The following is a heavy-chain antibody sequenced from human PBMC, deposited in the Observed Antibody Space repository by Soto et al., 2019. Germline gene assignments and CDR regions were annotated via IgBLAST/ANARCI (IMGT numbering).Heavy chain of an antibody. Sequence: PGGSLRLSCAASGFTVSSNYLTWVRQAPGRGLKWVSVLYPDGRAYYADSVKGRFTISTDNSKNSVYLHMSTLRAEDTAVYYCARGLGRENHDNRGYFHLDYWGQGSLVTV. J-gene: IGHJ4*02. CDR2: LYPDGRA. D-gene: IGHD3-22*01. CDR3: ARGLGRENHDNRGYFHLDY. CDR1: GFTVSSNY. V-gene: IGHV3-53*01.